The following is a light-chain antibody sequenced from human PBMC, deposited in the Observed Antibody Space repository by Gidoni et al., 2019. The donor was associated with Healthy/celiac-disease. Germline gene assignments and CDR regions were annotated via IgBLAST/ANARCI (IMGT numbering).Light chain of an antibody. CDR3: CSYAGSYTLV. V-gene: IGLV2-11*01. Sequence: QSALTQPRSVSGSPGQSVTISCTGTSSDVGGYNYVYWYPQHPGKAHKLIIYEVSKQPSGVPCRFSGSKSGNTASLTISGLQAEDEADYYCCSYAGSYTLVFGGGTKLTVL. CDR2: EVS. J-gene: IGLJ2*01. CDR1: SSDVGGYNY.